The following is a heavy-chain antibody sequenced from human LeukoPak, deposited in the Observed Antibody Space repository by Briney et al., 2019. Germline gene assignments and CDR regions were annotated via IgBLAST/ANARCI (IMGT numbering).Heavy chain of an antibody. CDR3: AKDGGSGWFDY. V-gene: IGHV3-30*18. CDR1: GFTFSSYG. Sequence: GRSLRLSCAASGFTFSSYGMHWVRQAPGKGLEWVAVISYDGSNKHYADSVKGRFTISRDNSKNTLYLQMNSLRAEDTAVYYCAKDGGSGWFDYWGQGTLVTVSS. D-gene: IGHD6-19*01. J-gene: IGHJ4*02. CDR2: ISYDGSNK.